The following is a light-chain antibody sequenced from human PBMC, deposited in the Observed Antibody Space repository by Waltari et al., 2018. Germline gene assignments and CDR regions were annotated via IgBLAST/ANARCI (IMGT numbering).Light chain of an antibody. V-gene: IGLV2-14*03. Sequence: HSALTQPASVSGSPGQSITISCTGTSSAVGGSNYVSWYQQHPGKAPKLMIYDVSNRPSGVSNRFSGSKSGNTASLTISGLQAEDEADYYCSSYISSDTLELFGGGTSLTVL. CDR1: SSAVGGSNY. J-gene: IGLJ2*01. CDR2: DVS. CDR3: SSYISSDTLEL.